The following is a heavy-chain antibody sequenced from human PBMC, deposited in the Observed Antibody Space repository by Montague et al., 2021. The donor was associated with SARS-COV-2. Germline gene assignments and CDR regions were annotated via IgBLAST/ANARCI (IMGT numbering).Heavy chain of an antibody. V-gene: IGHV3-23*01. CDR2: ISGGVGNT. CDR3: AKGMDRMVQGIIIWKNGDYFDY. Sequence: SRRLSCAASGFTFSAYAMNWVRQAPGRGLEWVAGISGGVGNTYYADSVKGRFTISRDNSKKALYLQLNTLRPEDTAVYYCAKGMDRMVQGIIIWKNGDYFDYWGQGTLVAVSS. D-gene: IGHD3-10*01. J-gene: IGHJ4*02. CDR1: GFTFSAYA.